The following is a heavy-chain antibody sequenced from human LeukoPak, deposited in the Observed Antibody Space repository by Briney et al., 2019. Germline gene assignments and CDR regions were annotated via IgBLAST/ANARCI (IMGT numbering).Heavy chain of an antibody. J-gene: IGHJ3*02. D-gene: IGHD3-22*01. V-gene: IGHV1-46*01. CDR2: INPSGGST. Sequence: GASVKVSCTASGYTFTSYYMHWVRQAPGQGLEWMGIINPSGGSTSYAQKFQGRVTMTRDTSTSTVYMELSSLRSEDTAVYYCARDVTTYYYDSSGYFDAFDIWGQGTMVTVSS. CDR1: GYTFTSYY. CDR3: ARDVTTYYYDSSGYFDAFDI.